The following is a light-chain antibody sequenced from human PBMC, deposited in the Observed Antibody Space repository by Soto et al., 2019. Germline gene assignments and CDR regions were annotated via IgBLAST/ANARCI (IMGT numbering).Light chain of an antibody. CDR1: SSNIGAGYD. J-gene: IGLJ3*02. CDR2: TNS. CDR3: QSYDSSLSAQV. Sequence: QSVLTQPLSVSGAPGQGVTISCAGTSSNIGAGYDVHWYQQVPGTAPKLLIYTNSNRPSGVPDRFSGSKSGTSASLAITGLQAADEADYYCQSYDSSLSAQVFGGGTKLTVL. V-gene: IGLV1-40*01.